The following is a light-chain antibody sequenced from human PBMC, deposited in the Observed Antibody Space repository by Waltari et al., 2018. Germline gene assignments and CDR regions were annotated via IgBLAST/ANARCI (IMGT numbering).Light chain of an antibody. V-gene: IGLV1-44*01. CDR2: SNN. Sequence: QSVLTQPPSASGTPGQRVTISCSGSSSNIGNNPINWYHQLPGTAPKLLIYSNNQRPSGVPDRFSGSKSDTSASLTISGLQSEDEADYYCATWDDNLTGVVFGGVTKLTV. CDR3: ATWDDNLTGVV. CDR1: SSNIGNNP. J-gene: IGLJ2*01.